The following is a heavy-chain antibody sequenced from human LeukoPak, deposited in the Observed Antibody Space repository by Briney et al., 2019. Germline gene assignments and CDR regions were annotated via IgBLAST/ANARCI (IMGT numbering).Heavy chain of an antibody. CDR3: ARAGYYDSSGYPKLVDP. CDR1: GFTFSSYS. D-gene: IGHD3-22*01. CDR2: ISSSSSYI. V-gene: IGHV3-21*01. J-gene: IGHJ5*02. Sequence: GGSLRLSCAASGFTFSSYSMNWVRQAPGKGLEWVSSISSSSSYIYYADSVKGRFTTYRDNAKNSLYLQMNSLRAEDTAVYYCARAGYYDSSGYPKLVDPWGQGTLVTVSS.